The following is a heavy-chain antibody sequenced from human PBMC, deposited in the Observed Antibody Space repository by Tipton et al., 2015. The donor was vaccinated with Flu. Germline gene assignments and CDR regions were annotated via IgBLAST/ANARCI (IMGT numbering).Heavy chain of an antibody. D-gene: IGHD6-6*01. CDR2: IWYDGSNQ. Sequence: SLRLSCSVSGFSFSFYGMHWVRQAPGKGLEWLALIWYDGSNQFYADSVKGRFTISRDNSANTLYLQMNSLTAEDTAVYYFTRGSSFDYRGQGTLVTVSS. V-gene: IGHV3-33*01. J-gene: IGHJ4*02. CDR3: TRGSSFDY. CDR1: GFSFSFYG.